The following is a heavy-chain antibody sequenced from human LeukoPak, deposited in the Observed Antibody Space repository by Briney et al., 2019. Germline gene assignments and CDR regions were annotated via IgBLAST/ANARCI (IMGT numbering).Heavy chain of an antibody. Sequence: GGSLRLSCAASGFTFSRYSMNWVRQAPGKGLEWVSHISSSSSTIYYADSVKGRFTISRDNAKNSLYLQMNSLRAEDTAVYYCARDMIGDYDILTGSPDYWGQGTLVTVSS. CDR3: ARDMIGDYDILTGSPDY. CDR2: ISSSSSTI. J-gene: IGHJ4*02. D-gene: IGHD3-9*01. V-gene: IGHV3-48*04. CDR1: GFTFSRYS.